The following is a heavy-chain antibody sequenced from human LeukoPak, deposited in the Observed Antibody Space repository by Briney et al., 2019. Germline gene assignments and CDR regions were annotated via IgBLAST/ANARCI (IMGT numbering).Heavy chain of an antibody. V-gene: IGHV4-31*03. Sequence: SQTLSLTCTVSSGSISSGGYYWSWMRPRTGMGLEWIGYIYYSGSTYYNPSLKCRVTISLDTSENQFYLKLSSVTAADTAVYYCARRPWDDAFDIWGQGTMVTVSS. CDR2: IYYSGST. CDR3: ARRPWDDAFDI. CDR1: SGSISSGGYY. D-gene: IGHD1-26*01. J-gene: IGHJ3*02.